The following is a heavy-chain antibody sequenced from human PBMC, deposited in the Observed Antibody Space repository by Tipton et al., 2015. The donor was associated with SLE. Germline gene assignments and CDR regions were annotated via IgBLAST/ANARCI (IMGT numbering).Heavy chain of an antibody. J-gene: IGHJ4*02. Sequence: SLRLSCATSGFTFSSYGMHWVRQAPGKGLEWVAFIPYEGINKYYVDSVRGRFTISRDNSKNTLFLQMNNLRAEDTAVYYCAKDQRPHSRSSVGSASFDYWGQGTLVTVSS. CDR2: IPYEGINK. V-gene: IGHV3-30*02. CDR3: AKDQRPHSRSSVGSASFDY. CDR1: GFTFSSYG. D-gene: IGHD6-6*01.